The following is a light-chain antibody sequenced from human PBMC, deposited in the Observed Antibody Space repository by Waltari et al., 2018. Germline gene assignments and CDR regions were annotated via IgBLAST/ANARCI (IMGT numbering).Light chain of an antibody. CDR2: EVD. Sequence: QSALTQPPSASGSPGQTVIISCTGTSSAIGAYQYVSWYQQIPGRAPALIIDEVDRRPPGVPDRFSGSKSGNTASLTVSGLQTEDEGDYYCSSYAGSNKLIFGGVTKLTVL. V-gene: IGLV2-8*01. J-gene: IGLJ2*01. CDR3: SSYAGSNKLI. CDR1: SSAIGAYQY.